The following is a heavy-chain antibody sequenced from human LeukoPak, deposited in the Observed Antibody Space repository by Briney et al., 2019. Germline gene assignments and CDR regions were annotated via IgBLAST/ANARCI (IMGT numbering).Heavy chain of an antibody. CDR1: EFDFSSYS. D-gene: IGHD2-15*01. J-gene: IGHJ4*02. Sequence: GGSLRLSCAASEFDFSSYSMNWARQAPGKGLEWVSTISSDSRDTYYADSMKGRITISRDNGKKSLYLQINSLRVEDTAVYYCARDSFYCRGGSCYSSKGIFEYWGQGTLVTVSS. CDR2: ISSDSRDT. CDR3: ARDSFYCRGGSCYSSKGIFEY. V-gene: IGHV3-21*01.